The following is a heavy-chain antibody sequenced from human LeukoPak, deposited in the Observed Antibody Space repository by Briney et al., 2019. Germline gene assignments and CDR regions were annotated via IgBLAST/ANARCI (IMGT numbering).Heavy chain of an antibody. Sequence: ASVKVSCKTSGYTFADYFIHGVRQAPGQGLEWMGRINANSGGTEYEQKFQGRVTMTRDTSISTAYVEVNWLISDDTAIYYCARDVSSTPNWEFDYWGQGTLVTVSS. CDR2: INANSGGT. J-gene: IGHJ4*02. CDR3: ARDVSSTPNWEFDY. CDR1: GYTFADYF. D-gene: IGHD1-26*01. V-gene: IGHV1-2*06.